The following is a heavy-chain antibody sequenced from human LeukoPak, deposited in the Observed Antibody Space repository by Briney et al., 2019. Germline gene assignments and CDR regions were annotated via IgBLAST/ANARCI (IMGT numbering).Heavy chain of an antibody. CDR1: GLTFDVYA. D-gene: IGHD6-19*01. CDR3: AKSLRNGSGWASDY. CDR2: ITWSNGEI. Sequence: GRSLRLSCAASGLTFDVYAVHWVRQAPGKGLEWVSGITWSNGEIAYADSVKGRFTISRDNAKMYLQMNSLRTEDTAAYYCAKSLRNGSGWASDYWGQGTLVTVSS. J-gene: IGHJ4*02. V-gene: IGHV3-9*01.